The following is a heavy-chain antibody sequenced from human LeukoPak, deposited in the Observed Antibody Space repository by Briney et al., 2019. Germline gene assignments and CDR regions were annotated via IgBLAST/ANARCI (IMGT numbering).Heavy chain of an antibody. V-gene: IGHV3-30*03. CDR1: GFTFSNYG. CDR3: ARGFEGPSEFDF. CDR2: ISYDGSNK. D-gene: IGHD3-9*01. Sequence: PGGSLRLSCAASGFTFSNYGMHWVRQAPGKGLEWVAVISYDGSNKYYADSVKGRFTISRDNSKNTLYLQMSSLRAEDTAVYYCARGFEGPSEFDFWGQGTLVTISS. J-gene: IGHJ4*02.